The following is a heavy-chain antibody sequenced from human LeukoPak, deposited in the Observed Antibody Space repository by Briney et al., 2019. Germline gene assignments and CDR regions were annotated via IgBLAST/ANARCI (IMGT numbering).Heavy chain of an antibody. J-gene: IGHJ4*02. D-gene: IGHD1-26*01. CDR3: ARIVGATDYFDH. CDR1: GDSTSSSSYY. V-gene: IGHV4-39*01. Sequence: PSETLSLTCTVSGDSTSSSSYYWGWIRQPPGKGLEWIGSIYFSGSTYYNPSLKGRVTISDDTSKNQFSLKLTSVTAADTAVYYCARIVGATDYFDHWGQGTLVTVSS. CDR2: IYFSGST.